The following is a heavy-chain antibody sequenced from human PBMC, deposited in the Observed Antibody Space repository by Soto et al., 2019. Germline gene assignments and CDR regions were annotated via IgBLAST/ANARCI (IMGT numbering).Heavy chain of an antibody. CDR3: AKDRPRRTSGYFFDY. Sequence: GGSLGLSCAASGLTFSIFAINGARQAPGKGLEWVAVIWDDGSKKYYADPVQGRFTIPRDNPKNTGSLQMNSLRAEDTAVYYCAKDRPRRTSGYFFDYWGQGTPVTVSS. CDR1: GLTFSIFA. V-gene: IGHV3-33*06. D-gene: IGHD1-1*01. CDR2: IWDDGSKK. J-gene: IGHJ4*02.